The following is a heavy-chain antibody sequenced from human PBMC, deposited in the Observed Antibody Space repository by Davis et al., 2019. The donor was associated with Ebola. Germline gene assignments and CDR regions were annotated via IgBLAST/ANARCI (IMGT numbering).Heavy chain of an antibody. Sequence: PGGSLRLSCAASGFTFSSYGMHWVRQAPGKGLEWVAVISYDGSNKYYADSVKGRFTISRDNSKNTLYLQMNSLRAEDTAVYYCAKDRSYCSSTSCLTSGNRGWGQGTLVTVSS. V-gene: IGHV3-30*18. J-gene: IGHJ4*02. CDR3: AKDRSYCSSTSCLTSGNRG. CDR2: ISYDGSNK. CDR1: GFTFSSYG. D-gene: IGHD2-2*01.